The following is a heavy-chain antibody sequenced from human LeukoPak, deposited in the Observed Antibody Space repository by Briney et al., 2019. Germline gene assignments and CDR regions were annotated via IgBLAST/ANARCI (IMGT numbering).Heavy chain of an antibody. V-gene: IGHV4-39*01. J-gene: IGHJ4*02. CDR3: ARLGDSYATDY. Sequence: SETLSLTCTVSGGSISSSSYYWGWIRQPPGKGREWIGSIYYSGSTYYNPSLKSRVTISVDTSKNQFSLKLSSVTAADTAVYYCARLGDSYATDYWGQGTLVTVSS. CDR1: GGSISSSSYY. D-gene: IGHD5-18*01. CDR2: IYYSGST.